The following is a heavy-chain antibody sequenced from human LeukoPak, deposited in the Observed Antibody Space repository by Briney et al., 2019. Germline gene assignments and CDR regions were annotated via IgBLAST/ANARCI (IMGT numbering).Heavy chain of an antibody. CDR3: ATDSYGRDAFDI. CDR1: GFTFSSYS. Sequence: AGGSLRLSCAASGFTFSSYSMNWVRQAPGKGLEWVSSISSSSSYIYYADSVKGRFTISRDNAKNSLYLRMNSLRAEDTAVYYCATDSYGRDAFDIWGQGTMVTVSS. CDR2: ISSSSSYI. J-gene: IGHJ3*02. V-gene: IGHV3-21*01. D-gene: IGHD5-18*01.